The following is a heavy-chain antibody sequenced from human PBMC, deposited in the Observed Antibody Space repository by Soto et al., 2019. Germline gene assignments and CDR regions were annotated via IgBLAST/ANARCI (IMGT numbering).Heavy chain of an antibody. D-gene: IGHD5-12*01. J-gene: IGHJ4*02. V-gene: IGHV4-39*01. CDR2: IYYSGST. CDR1: GGSISSSSYY. Sequence: PSETLSLTCTVSGGSISSSSYYWGWIRQRPGKGLEWIGSIYYSGSTYYNPSLKSRVTISVDTSRNQFSLKLSSVTAADTAVYYCARHSRGYSGYYDYWGQGTLVTVSS. CDR3: ARHSRGYSGYYDY.